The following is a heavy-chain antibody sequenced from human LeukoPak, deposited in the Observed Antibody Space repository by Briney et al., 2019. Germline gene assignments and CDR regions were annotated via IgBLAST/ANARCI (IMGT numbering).Heavy chain of an antibody. CDR2: ISYDGSNK. V-gene: IGHV3-30*18. Sequence: GGSLRLSCAASGFTFSSYGMHWVRQAPGKGLEWVAVISYDGSNKYYADSVKGRFTISRDNSKNTLYLQMNSLRAEHTAVYYCAKDTSYYGSGSYQGGWGQGTLVTVSS. CDR3: AKDTSYYGSGSYQGG. CDR1: GFTFSSYG. D-gene: IGHD3-10*01. J-gene: IGHJ4*02.